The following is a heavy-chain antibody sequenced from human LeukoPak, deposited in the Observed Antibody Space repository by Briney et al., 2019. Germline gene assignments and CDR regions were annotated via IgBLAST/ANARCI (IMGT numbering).Heavy chain of an antibody. CDR3: AKRISGGSCYDY. J-gene: IGHJ4*02. CDR2: ISGSGGST. D-gene: IGHD2-15*01. CDR1: GFTFSSYG. V-gene: IGHV3-23*01. Sequence: GGSLRLSCAASGFTFSSYGMSWVRQAPGKGLEWVSAISGSGGSTYYADSVKGRFTISRDNSKNTLYLQMNSLRAEDTAVYYCAKRISGGSCYDYWGQGTLVTVSS.